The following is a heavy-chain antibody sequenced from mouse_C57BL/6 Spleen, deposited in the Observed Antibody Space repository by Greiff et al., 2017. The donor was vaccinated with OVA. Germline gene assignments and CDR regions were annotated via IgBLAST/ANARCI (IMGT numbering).Heavy chain of an antibody. Sequence: EVQRVESGGGLVKPGGSLKLSCAASGFTFSSYAMSWVRQTQEKRLEWVATISDGGSYTYYPDNVKCRFTISRDNAKNNLYLHMSHLKSEDTAMYYCAREGGGYYFDYWGQGTTLTVSS. V-gene: IGHV5-4*01. CDR1: GFTFSSYA. CDR3: AREGGGYYFDY. J-gene: IGHJ2*01. CDR2: ISDGGSYT.